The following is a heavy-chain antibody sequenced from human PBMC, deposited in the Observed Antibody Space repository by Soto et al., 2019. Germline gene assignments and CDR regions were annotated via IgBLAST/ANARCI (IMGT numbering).Heavy chain of an antibody. J-gene: IGHJ6*03. Sequence: QVQLVQSGAEVKKPGASVKVSCKASGYTFTSYDINWVRQATGQGLEWMGWMNPNSGNTGYSQKFQGRVTMTRNTSISTAYMELSSLRSEDTAVYYCARDRRYSGYYYYMDVWGKGTTVTVSS. CDR2: MNPNSGNT. V-gene: IGHV1-8*01. CDR1: GYTFTSYD. D-gene: IGHD5-12*01. CDR3: ARDRRYSGYYYYMDV.